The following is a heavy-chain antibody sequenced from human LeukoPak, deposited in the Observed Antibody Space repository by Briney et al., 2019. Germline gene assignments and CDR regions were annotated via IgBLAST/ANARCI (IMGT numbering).Heavy chain of an antibody. D-gene: IGHD5-24*01. V-gene: IGHV3-21*01. CDR1: GFTFSSYS. CDR3: ARPEMEYYYYGMDV. CDR2: ISSSSSYI. J-gene: IGHJ6*02. Sequence: GGSLRLSCAASGFTFSSYSMNWVRQAPGKGLEWVSSISSSSSYIYYADSVKGRFTISRDNAKNSLYLQMNSLRAEDTAVYYCARPEMEYYYYGMDVWGQGTTVTVSS.